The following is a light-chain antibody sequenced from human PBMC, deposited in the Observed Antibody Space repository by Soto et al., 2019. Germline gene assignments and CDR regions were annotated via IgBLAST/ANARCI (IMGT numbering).Light chain of an antibody. Sequence: EIVLTQSPATLSLSPGERATLSCRASQSVSNFLAWYKQKPGQAPSLLIYDASNRATGIPVRFSGSGSGTDFTLTIRSLEPEDFGLYYCQQRSDWFTFGQGTRLEIK. V-gene: IGKV3-11*01. CDR2: DAS. CDR1: QSVSNF. CDR3: QQRSDWFT. J-gene: IGKJ5*01.